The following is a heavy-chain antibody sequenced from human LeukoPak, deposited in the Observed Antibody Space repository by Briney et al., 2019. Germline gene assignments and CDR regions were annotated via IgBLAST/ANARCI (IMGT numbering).Heavy chain of an antibody. CDR3: ARPNVTSYYDSRGYDAFDV. V-gene: IGHV5-51*01. Sequence: GESLKISCKGSGYKFNAYWIAWVRQMPGKGLEWMGIIYPDDSDTRYSPSFQGQVTISADKSVSIAYLQWSSLKASDTAMYYCARPNVTSYYDSRGYDAFDVWGQGTMVIVSS. D-gene: IGHD3-22*01. CDR1: GYKFNAYW. J-gene: IGHJ3*01. CDR2: IYPDDSDT.